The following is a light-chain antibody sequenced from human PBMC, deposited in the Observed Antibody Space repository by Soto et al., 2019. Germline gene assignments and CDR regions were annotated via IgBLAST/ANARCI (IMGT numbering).Light chain of an antibody. CDR2: DAS. J-gene: IGKJ4*01. V-gene: IGKV1-5*01. Sequence: DIQMTQSPSTLSASVGDRVTIACRASQSVSRWLAWYQQKPGKAPKILIYDASNRATGIPARFSASGSGTDFTLTISSLEPEDFAVYYCQHRNNWPLTFGGGTKVEIK. CDR1: QSVSRW. CDR3: QHRNNWPLT.